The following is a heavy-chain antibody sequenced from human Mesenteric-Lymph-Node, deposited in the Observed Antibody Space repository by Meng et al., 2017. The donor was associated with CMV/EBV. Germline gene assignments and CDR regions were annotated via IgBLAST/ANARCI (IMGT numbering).Heavy chain of an antibody. D-gene: IGHD4-23*01. Sequence: LSLSCAASGFTFSNYWMHWVRQAPGKGLVWVSRISSDGSTTSYADSVKGRFTISRDNAKNTLYLQMNSLRAEDAAVYYCARENYGGDYWGQGTLVTVSS. V-gene: IGHV3-74*01. CDR1: GFTFSNYW. CDR3: ARENYGGDY. CDR2: ISSDGSTT. J-gene: IGHJ4*02.